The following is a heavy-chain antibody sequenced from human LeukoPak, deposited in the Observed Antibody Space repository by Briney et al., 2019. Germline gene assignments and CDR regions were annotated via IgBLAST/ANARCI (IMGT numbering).Heavy chain of an antibody. D-gene: IGHD2-15*01. V-gene: IGHV3-48*03. CDR1: GFTFSSYE. Sequence: GGSLRLSCAASGFTFSSYEMNWVRQAPGKGLEWVSYISSSGSTIYYADSVKGRFTISRDSAKNSLYLQMNSLRAEDTAVYYCARAREDRGYCSGGSCYHFDYWGQGTLVTVSS. CDR3: ARAREDRGYCSGGSCYHFDY. J-gene: IGHJ4*02. CDR2: ISSSGSTI.